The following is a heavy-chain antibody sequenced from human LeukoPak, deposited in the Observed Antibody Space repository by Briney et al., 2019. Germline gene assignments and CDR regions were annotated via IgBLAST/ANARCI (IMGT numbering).Heavy chain of an antibody. Sequence: SETLSLTCAVYGGSFSGYYWSWIRQPPGKGLEWIGYIYYSGSTNYNPSLKSRVTISVDTSKNQFSLKLSSVTAADTAVYYCARGLGSGSYYSVGTSYYYYYYMDVWGKGTTVTVSS. CDR1: GGSFSGYY. J-gene: IGHJ6*03. V-gene: IGHV4-59*01. CDR2: IYYSGST. D-gene: IGHD3-10*01. CDR3: ARGLGSGSYYSVGTSYYYYYYMDV.